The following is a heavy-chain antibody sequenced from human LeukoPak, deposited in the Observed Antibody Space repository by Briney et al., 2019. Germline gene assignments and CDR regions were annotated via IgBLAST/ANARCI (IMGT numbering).Heavy chain of an antibody. V-gene: IGHV3-23*01. D-gene: IGHD3-10*01. Sequence: PGGSLRLSCAASGFTFSGFAMSWIRQAPGKGLGWVSSISRSGESTFYADSVRGRFTISRDNSKNTVSLQMNSLRAEDTAVYYCARVTYGSGTYGAFDYWGQGTLVTVSS. J-gene: IGHJ4*02. CDR1: GFTFSGFA. CDR3: ARVTYGSGTYGAFDY. CDR2: ISRSGEST.